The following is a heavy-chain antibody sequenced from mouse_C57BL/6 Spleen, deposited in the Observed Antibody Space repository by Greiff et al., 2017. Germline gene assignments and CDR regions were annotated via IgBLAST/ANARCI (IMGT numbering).Heavy chain of an antibody. D-gene: IGHD4-1*01. J-gene: IGHJ3*01. CDR3: ARPYNWAWFAY. CDR1: GFTFSDYG. V-gene: IGHV5-17*01. CDR2: ISSGSSTI. Sequence: EVQLVESGGGLVKPGGSLKLSCAASGFTFSDYGMHWVRQAPEKGLEWVAYISSGSSTIYYADTVKGRITISKDKAKNTLLLQMTSQKSEDTAMYYCARPYNWAWFAYWGQGTLVTVSA.